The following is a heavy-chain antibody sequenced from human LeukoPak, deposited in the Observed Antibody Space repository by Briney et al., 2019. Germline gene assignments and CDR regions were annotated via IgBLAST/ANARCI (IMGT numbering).Heavy chain of an antibody. CDR1: GGSISGYY. V-gene: IGHV4-4*08. CDR2: IYPSGSTTS. D-gene: IGHD3-22*01. J-gene: IGHJ4*02. CDR3: TREGYDRSGYFLDF. Sequence: ASETLPLTCTVSGGSISGYYWSWFRQPPGKELEVIGYIYPSGSTTSTYSPSLKSRVTISVDTSKHQFSLKLSSVTAADTAVYYCTREGYDRSGYFLDFWGQGILVTVSS.